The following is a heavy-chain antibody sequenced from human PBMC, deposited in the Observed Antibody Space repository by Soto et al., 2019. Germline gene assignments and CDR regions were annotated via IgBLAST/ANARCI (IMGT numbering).Heavy chain of an antibody. CDR1: GFTFSSYG. Sequence: QVQLVESGGGVVQPGRSLRLSCAASGFTFSSYGMHWVRQAPGKGLEWVAVISYDGSNKYSADSVKGRFTISSDNSKNPLYLQMNSLRAEDTAVYYCAKGPGIAVAGTFSLWGQGTLVTVSS. V-gene: IGHV3-30*18. CDR3: AKGPGIAVAGTFSL. D-gene: IGHD6-19*01. CDR2: ISYDGSNK. J-gene: IGHJ4*02.